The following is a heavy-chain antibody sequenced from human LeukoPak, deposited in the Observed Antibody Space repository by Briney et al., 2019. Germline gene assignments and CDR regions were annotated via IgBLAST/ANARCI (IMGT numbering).Heavy chain of an antibody. D-gene: IGHD4-11*01. CDR3: AKDSSNLVSNWFDP. Sequence: PGGSLRLSCAASGFTFSSYGMHWVRQAPGKGLEWVAFIRYDGSNKYYADSVKGRFTISRDNSKNTLYLQMNSLRAEDTAVYYCAKDSSNLVSNWFDPWGQGTLVTVSS. CDR1: GFTFSSYG. V-gene: IGHV3-30*02. J-gene: IGHJ5*02. CDR2: IRYDGSNK.